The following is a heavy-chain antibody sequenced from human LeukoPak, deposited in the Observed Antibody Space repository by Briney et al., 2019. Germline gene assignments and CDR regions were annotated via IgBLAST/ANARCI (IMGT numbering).Heavy chain of an antibody. J-gene: IGHJ4*02. CDR2: INQDGSEK. D-gene: IGHD4-17*01. Sequence: PGGSLRLSCAASGFTFSSYAMSWVRQAPGKGLEWVANINQDGSEKYYVDSVKGRFTISRDNAKNSLYLQMNSLRDEDTAVYYCAREDYGPDYWGQGTLVTVSS. CDR1: GFTFSSYA. V-gene: IGHV3-7*01. CDR3: AREDYGPDY.